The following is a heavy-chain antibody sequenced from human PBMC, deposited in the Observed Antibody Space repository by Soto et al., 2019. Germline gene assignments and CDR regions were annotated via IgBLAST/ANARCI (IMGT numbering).Heavy chain of an antibody. J-gene: IGHJ4*02. CDR2: IYYSGIT. CDR1: GVSISNSSYY. V-gene: IGHV4-39*01. CDR3: ARHGSN. Sequence: PSETLSLTCTVSGVSISNSSYYWGWIRRPPGKGLEWIGTIYYSGITYYNTSLKSRVTISVDTSKNQFSLKLTSVTAADTAVYYCARHGSNWGQGTLVTVSS.